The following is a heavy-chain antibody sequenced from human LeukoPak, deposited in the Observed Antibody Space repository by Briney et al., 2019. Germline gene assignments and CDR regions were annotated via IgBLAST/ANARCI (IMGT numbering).Heavy chain of an antibody. Sequence: SETLSLTCTVSGGSISSSSYYWGWIRQPPGKGLEWIGNIYYSGSTYYNPSLKSRVTISVDTSKNQFSLKLSSVTAADTAVYYCARLFYGSGSYYNGKGSVNFDYWGQGTLVTISS. CDR3: ARLFYGSGSYYNGKGSVNFDY. CDR2: IYYSGST. D-gene: IGHD3-10*01. J-gene: IGHJ4*02. V-gene: IGHV4-39*01. CDR1: GGSISSSSYY.